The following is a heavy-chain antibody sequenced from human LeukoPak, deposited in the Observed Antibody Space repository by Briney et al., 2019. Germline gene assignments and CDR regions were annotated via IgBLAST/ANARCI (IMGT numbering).Heavy chain of an antibody. V-gene: IGHV3-21*01. CDR3: ARGTAMVHFDY. CDR1: GFTFSSYS. CDR2: ISSSSYI. Sequence: GGSLRLSCAASGFTFSSYSMNWVRQAPGKGLEWVSSISSSSYIYYADSVKGRFTISRDNAKNSLYLQMNSLRAEDTAVYYCARGTAMVHFDYWGQGTLVTVSS. J-gene: IGHJ4*02. D-gene: IGHD5-18*01.